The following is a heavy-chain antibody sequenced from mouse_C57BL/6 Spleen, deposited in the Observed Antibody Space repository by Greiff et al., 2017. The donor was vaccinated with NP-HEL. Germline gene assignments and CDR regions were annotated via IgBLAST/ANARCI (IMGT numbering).Heavy chain of an antibody. D-gene: IGHD1-1*01. J-gene: IGHJ3*01. Sequence: QVQLQQSGAELVKPGASVKISCKASGYAFSSYWMNWVKQRPGKGLEWIGQIYPGDGDTNYNGQFKGKATLTADKSSSTAYMQLSSLTSEDSAFYFCARTDYYGSSLFAYWGQGTLVTVSA. CDR3: ARTDYYGSSLFAY. V-gene: IGHV1-80*01. CDR1: GYAFSSYW. CDR2: IYPGDGDT.